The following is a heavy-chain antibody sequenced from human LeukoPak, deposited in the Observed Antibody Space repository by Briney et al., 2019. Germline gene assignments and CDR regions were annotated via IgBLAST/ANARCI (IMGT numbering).Heavy chain of an antibody. V-gene: IGHV3-23*01. D-gene: IGHD3-9*01. J-gene: IGHJ5*02. CDR2: ISGRGGGT. Sequence: GGSLRLSCAASGFTFGNYAMYWVRQAPGKGLEWVSGISGRGGGTYFADSVKGRFTISRDNSKNTLYMQMNSLRGDDTAVYYCAKATPYYDTLTGYSTPCNWFDPWGQGTLVTVSS. CDR1: GFTFGNYA. CDR3: AKATPYYDTLTGYSTPCNWFDP.